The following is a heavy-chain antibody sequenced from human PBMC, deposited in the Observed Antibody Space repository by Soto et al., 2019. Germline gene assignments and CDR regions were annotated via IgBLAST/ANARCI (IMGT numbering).Heavy chain of an antibody. CDR2: IYYSGST. CDR1: GGSISSYY. V-gene: IGHV4-59*08. CDR3: ARVLGDSSALYFVY. J-gene: IGHJ4*02. D-gene: IGHD2-21*02. Sequence: PSETLSLTCTVSGGSISSYYWSWIRQPPGKGPEWIGYIYYSGSTYYNPSLKSRVTISVDTSKNQFSLKLNSLTAADTAVYYCARVLGDSSALYFVYWGQGTPVSVPS.